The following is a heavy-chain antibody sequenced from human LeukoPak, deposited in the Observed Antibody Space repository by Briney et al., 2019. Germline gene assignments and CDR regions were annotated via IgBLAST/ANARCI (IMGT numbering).Heavy chain of an antibody. CDR2: ISPDGMTT. D-gene: IGHD6-13*01. CDR3: ARTRTLPVAGGFDA. V-gene: IGHV3-74*01. Sequence: GSLRLSCAASGFTFSSFWMHWVRHDPGKGLVWVSRISPDGMTTIHADSVKGRFTVSRDNARNTLYLQMNSLRAEDTAVYYCARTRTLPVAGGFDAWGQGTLVTVSS. J-gene: IGHJ5*02. CDR1: GFTFSSFW.